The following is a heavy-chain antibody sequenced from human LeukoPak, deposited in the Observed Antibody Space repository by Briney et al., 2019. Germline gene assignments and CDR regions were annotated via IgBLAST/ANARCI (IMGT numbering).Heavy chain of an antibody. CDR1: GGSISSGDYY. J-gene: IGHJ4*02. V-gene: IGHV4-30-4*01. Sequence: SQTLSLTCTVSGGSISSGDYYWIWIRQHPGKGLEWIGYIYYSGSTYYNPSLKSRLTISVDTSKNQFSLNLSSVTAADTAVYYCARGASDSSGYYPYWGQGTLVTVSS. D-gene: IGHD3-22*01. CDR3: ARGASDSSGYYPY. CDR2: IYYSGST.